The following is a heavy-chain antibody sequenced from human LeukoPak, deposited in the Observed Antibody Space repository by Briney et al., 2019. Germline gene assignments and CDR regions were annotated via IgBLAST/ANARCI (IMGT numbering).Heavy chain of an antibody. CDR2: ISYTGST. V-gene: IGHV4-59*02. D-gene: IGHD3-22*01. CDR3: ARLVYYDNSASYYFDY. CDR1: GDSGSSYY. J-gene: IGHJ4*02. Sequence: SETLSLTCTVYGDSGSSYYWSWIRQPPGRGLEWIGQISYTGSTKYSPSLKSRVTISEDTSKNQFSLKLSSVTTADTAVYYCARLVYYDNSASYYFDYWGLGTLVTVSS.